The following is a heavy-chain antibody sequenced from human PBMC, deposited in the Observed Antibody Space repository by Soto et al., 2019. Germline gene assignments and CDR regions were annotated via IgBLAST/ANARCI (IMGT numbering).Heavy chain of an antibody. D-gene: IGHD1-26*01. CDR3: ARRASR. J-gene: IGHJ3*01. V-gene: IGHV3-48*03. CDR2: IHPSGQPI. CDR1: GFTFSSSE. Sequence: PGGSLRLSCAVSGFTFSSSEMYWVRQAPGKGLEWISYIHPSGQPIFSADSVKGRFTISRDNANNSLFLQMNSLRAEDTAVYYCARRASRWGQGTMVTVSS.